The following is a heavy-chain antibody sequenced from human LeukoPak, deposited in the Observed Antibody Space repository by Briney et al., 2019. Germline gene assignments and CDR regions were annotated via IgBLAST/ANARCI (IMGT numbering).Heavy chain of an antibody. V-gene: IGHV1-69*05. CDR2: IIPIFGTA. CDR1: GYTFTSYA. Sequence: SVKVSCKASGYTFTSYAISWVRQAPGQGLEWMGGIIPIFGTANYAQKFQGRVTITTDESTSTAYTELSSLRSEDTAVYYCARDRGLAVAGRKSYYYYYYMDVWGKGTTVTVSS. CDR3: ARDRGLAVAGRKSYYYYYYMDV. J-gene: IGHJ6*03. D-gene: IGHD6-19*01.